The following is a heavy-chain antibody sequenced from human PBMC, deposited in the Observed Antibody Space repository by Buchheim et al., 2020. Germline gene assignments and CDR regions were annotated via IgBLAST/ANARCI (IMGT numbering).Heavy chain of an antibody. V-gene: IGHV1-69*01. Sequence: QVQLVQSGAEVKKPGSSVKVSCKASGGTFSSYAISWVRQAPGQGLEWMGGIIPIFGTANYTQKFQGRVTITAAESTSTAYMELSSLRSEDTAVYYCARGEIVVVPAAIPAGTRNYYGMDVWGQGTT. CDR3: ARGEIVVVPAAIPAGTRNYYGMDV. J-gene: IGHJ6*02. CDR2: IIPIFGTA. CDR1: GGTFSSYA. D-gene: IGHD2-2*01.